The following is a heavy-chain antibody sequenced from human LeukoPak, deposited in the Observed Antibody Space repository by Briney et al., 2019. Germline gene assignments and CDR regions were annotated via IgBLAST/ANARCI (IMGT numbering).Heavy chain of an antibody. CDR3: ARFREHLRRMRGHVEYYFDY. J-gene: IGHJ4*02. D-gene: IGHD1-1*01. CDR2: IYYSGST. CDR1: GGSISSSSYY. Sequence: SETLSLTCTVSGGSISSSSYYWGRIRPPPGQGLEGSRSIYYSGSTFYTPSLKSRVTISVDTSKNQFSLKLSSVTAADTAVYYCARFREHLRRMRGHVEYYFDYWGQGTLVTVSS. V-gene: IGHV4-39*01.